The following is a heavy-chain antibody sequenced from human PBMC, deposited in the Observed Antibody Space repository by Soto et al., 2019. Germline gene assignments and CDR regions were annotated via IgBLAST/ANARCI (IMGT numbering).Heavy chain of an antibody. V-gene: IGHV4-39*01. CDR2: IKYSGTT. J-gene: IGHJ3*02. Sequence: EALSLTWTVSGGSISSSLCDGGWIRRPAGKGLEWIASIKYSGTTFCHPSLQRRFTLSVDTSKNPFALNLRSVRAAETAVYYCARHAITGSYYDAFDIWGQGTMLTVSS. CDR1: GGSISSSLCD. CDR3: ARHAITGSYYDAFDI. D-gene: IGHD1-26*01.